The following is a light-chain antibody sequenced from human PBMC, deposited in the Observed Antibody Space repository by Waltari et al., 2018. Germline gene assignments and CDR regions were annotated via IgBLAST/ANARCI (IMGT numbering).Light chain of an antibody. V-gene: IGLV2-8*01. CDR1: SSAVGGYNY. J-gene: IGLJ2*01. Sequence: QSALTQPPSASGSPGPSVTISCTGTSSAVGGYNYVSWYQQHPGKAPKLMIYEVSKRPSGVPDRFSGSKSGNTASLTVSGLQAEDEADYYCSSYAGSNNSLFGGGTKLTVL. CDR3: SSYAGSNNSL. CDR2: EVS.